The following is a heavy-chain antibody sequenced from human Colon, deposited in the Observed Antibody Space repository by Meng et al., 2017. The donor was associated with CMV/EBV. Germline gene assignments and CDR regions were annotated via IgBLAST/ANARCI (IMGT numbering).Heavy chain of an antibody. CDR1: GYTFTGYY. CDR3: ASRYCSSTSCYASYYYYGMDV. J-gene: IGHJ6*02. D-gene: IGHD2-2*01. V-gene: IGHV1-2*02. Sequence: ASVKVSCKASGYTFTGYYMHWVRQAPGQGLEWMGWNNPNSGGTNYAQKFQGRVTMTRDTSISTAYMELSRLRSDDTAVYYCASRYCSSTSCYASYYYYGMDVWGQGTTVTVSS. CDR2: NNPNSGGT.